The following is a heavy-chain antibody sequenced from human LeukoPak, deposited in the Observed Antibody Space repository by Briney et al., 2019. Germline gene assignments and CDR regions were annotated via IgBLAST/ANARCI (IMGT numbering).Heavy chain of an antibody. D-gene: IGHD4-11*01. CDR2: VHYSGST. CDR1: GGSISPYY. CDR3: ARHHKSTRTTVFDY. V-gene: IGHV4-59*08. J-gene: IGHJ4*02. Sequence: KPSETLSLTCTVSGGSISPYYWTWSRQPPGKGLEWIGYVHYSGSTKYNPSLKSRVTISLDTSKNQFSLRLSSVSAADTAVYYCARHHKSTRTTVFDYWGQGTLVTVSS.